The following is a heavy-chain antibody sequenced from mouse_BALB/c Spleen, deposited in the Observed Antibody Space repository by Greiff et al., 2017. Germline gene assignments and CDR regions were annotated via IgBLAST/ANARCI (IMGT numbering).Heavy chain of an antibody. CDR1: GYTFTDYY. CDR3: ARSSKDSAY. Sequence: VQLQQSGAELARPGASVKLSCKASGYTFTDYYINWVKQRTGQGLEWIGEIYPGSGNTYYNEKFKGKATLTADKSSSTAYMQLSSLTSEDSAVYFCARSSKDSAYWGQGTLVTVSA. V-gene: IGHV1-77*01. J-gene: IGHJ3*01. D-gene: IGHD1-3*01. CDR2: IYPGSGNT.